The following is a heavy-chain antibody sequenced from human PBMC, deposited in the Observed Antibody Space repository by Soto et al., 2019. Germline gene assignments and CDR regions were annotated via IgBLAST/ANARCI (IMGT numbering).Heavy chain of an antibody. CDR3: ASADLSFAGETNPSFRD. Sequence: QVQLVESGGGVVQPGRSLRLSCAASGFTFSDYGMHWVRQAPGKGLEWVAVIWYDGSNEYYADSVKGRFTISRDNSKNKLYLQMNSLRGEDTAVYYCASADLSFAGETNPSFRDWGQGTLVTVSS. V-gene: IGHV3-33*01. CDR2: IWYDGSNE. CDR1: GFTFSDYG. D-gene: IGHD3-10*01. J-gene: IGHJ4*02.